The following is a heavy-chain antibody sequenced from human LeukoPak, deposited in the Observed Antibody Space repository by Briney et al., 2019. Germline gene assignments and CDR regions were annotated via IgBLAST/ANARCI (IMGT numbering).Heavy chain of an antibody. V-gene: IGHV4-34*01. CDR1: GGSFSGYY. D-gene: IGHD1-14*01. J-gene: IGHJ6*03. Sequence: SETLSLTCAVYGGSFSGYYWSWIRQPPGKGLEWIGEINHSGSTNYNPSLKSRVTVSVDTSKNQFSLKLSSVTAADTAVYYCARFPGGAEYRHYYYMDVWGTGTTVTVSS. CDR3: ARFPGGAEYRHYYYMDV. CDR2: INHSGST.